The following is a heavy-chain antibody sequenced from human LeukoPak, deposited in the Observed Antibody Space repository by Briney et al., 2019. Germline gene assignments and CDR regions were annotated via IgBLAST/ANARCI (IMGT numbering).Heavy chain of an antibody. CDR2: ISWNSGSI. Sequence: GGSLRLSCVASGFTFSNYAMNWVRQAPGKGLEWVSGISWNSGSIGYADSVKGRFTISRDNAKNSLYLQMNSLRAEDTALYYCAKDTGVGYYDSSGYFDYWGQGTLVTVSS. V-gene: IGHV3-9*01. CDR1: GFTFSNYA. CDR3: AKDTGVGYYDSSGYFDY. D-gene: IGHD3-22*01. J-gene: IGHJ4*02.